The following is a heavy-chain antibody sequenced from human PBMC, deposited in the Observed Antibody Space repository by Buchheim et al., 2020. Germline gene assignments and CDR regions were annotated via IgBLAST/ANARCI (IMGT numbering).Heavy chain of an antibody. V-gene: IGHV4-39*01. CDR3: TRQSRVGSSSIAGDY. D-gene: IGHD6-6*01. Sequence: QLQLQESGPGLVKPSETLSLTCSVSGGSISSSGYYWGWIRQPPGKGLEWIGTIYYSGSTYYNPSLKSRVSLSVDQSKNQFSLKLRSVTAADTAVYYCTRQSRVGSSSIAGDYWGQGTL. CDR2: IYYSGST. J-gene: IGHJ4*02. CDR1: GGSISSSGYY.